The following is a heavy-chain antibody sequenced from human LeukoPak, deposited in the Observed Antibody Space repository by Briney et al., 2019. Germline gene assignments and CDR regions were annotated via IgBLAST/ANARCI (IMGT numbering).Heavy chain of an antibody. V-gene: IGHV1-69*02. D-gene: IGHD3-22*01. CDR2: IIPILGIA. CDR1: GGTFSSYT. J-gene: IGHJ4*02. Sequence: GASVKVSCKASGGTFSSYTISWVRQAPGQGLEWMGRIIPILGIANYAQKFQGRVTITADKSTSTAYMELSSLRPEDTAVYYCARASPVGSGYYYFDYWGQGTLVTVSS. CDR3: ARASPVGSGYYYFDY.